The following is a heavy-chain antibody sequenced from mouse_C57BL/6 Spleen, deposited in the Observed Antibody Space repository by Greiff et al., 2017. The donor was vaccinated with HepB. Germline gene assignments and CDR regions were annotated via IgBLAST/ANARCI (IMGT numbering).Heavy chain of an antibody. CDR1: GFTFSSYG. V-gene: IGHV5-6*01. CDR3: ARQLTGAWFAY. CDR2: ISSGGSYT. Sequence: DVQLVESGGDLVKPGGSLKLSCAASGFTFSSYGMSWVRQTPDKRLEWVATISSGGSYTYYPDSVKGRFTISRDNAKNTLYLQMSSLKSEDTAMYYCARQLTGAWFAYWGQGTLVTVSA. J-gene: IGHJ3*01. D-gene: IGHD4-1*01.